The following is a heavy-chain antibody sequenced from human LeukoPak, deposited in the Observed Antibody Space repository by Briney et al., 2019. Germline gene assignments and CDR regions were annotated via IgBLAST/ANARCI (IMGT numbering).Heavy chain of an antibody. J-gene: IGHJ4*02. CDR3: ATYSGGHIDY. Sequence: GRSLRLSCAASGFTFSSYGMHWVRQAPGKGLEWVAVISYDGSNKYYADSVKGRFTISRDNSKNTLYLQMNSLRAEDTAVYYCATYSGGHIDYWGQGSLVTVSS. CDR1: GFTFSSYG. D-gene: IGHD5-12*01. CDR2: ISYDGSNK. V-gene: IGHV3-30*03.